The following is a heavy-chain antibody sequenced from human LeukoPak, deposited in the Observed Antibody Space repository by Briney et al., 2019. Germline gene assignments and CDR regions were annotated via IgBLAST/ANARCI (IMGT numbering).Heavy chain of an antibody. J-gene: IGHJ4*02. Sequence: PSETLSLTCTVSGGSISSGGYYWSWIRQPPGKGLEWIGYIYYSGSTNYNPSLKSRVTISVDTSKNQFSLKLSSVTAADTAVYYCARVPWVHHTVREVNLYHFDYWGQGILVTVSS. CDR1: GGSISSGGYY. CDR2: IYYSGST. V-gene: IGHV4-61*08. CDR3: ARVPWVHHTVREVNLYHFDY. D-gene: IGHD3-10*01.